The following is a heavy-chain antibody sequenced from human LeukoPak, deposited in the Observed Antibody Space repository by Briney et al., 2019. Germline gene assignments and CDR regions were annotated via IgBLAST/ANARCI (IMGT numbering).Heavy chain of an antibody. CDR2: ISGSGGST. CDR1: GFTFSSYA. Sequence: QPGGSLRLSCEGSGFTFSSYAMSWVRQAPGKGLEWVSAISGSGGSTYYADSVKGRFTISRDNSKNTLYLQMNSLRAEDTAVYYCAKIQVVPAAIPLEYFQHWGQGTLVTVSS. J-gene: IGHJ1*01. V-gene: IGHV3-23*01. D-gene: IGHD2-2*02. CDR3: AKIQVVPAAIPLEYFQH.